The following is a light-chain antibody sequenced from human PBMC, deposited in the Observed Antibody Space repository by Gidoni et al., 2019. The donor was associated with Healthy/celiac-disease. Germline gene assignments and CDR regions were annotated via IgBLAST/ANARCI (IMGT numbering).Light chain of an antibody. CDR3: MQALQTSIT. CDR1: QSLLHSNGYNY. CDR2: LGY. Sequence: EIVMTQSPLSLPVTPGEPASISCRSSQSLLHSNGYNYLDWYLQKPGQSPQLLIYLGYNRASGVPDRFSGSGSGTDFTLKISRVEAEDVGVYYCMQALQTSITFGQGTRLEIK. J-gene: IGKJ5*01. V-gene: IGKV2-28*01.